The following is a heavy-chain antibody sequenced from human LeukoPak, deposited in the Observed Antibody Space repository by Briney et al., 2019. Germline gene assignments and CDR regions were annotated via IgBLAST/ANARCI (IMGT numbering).Heavy chain of an antibody. J-gene: IGHJ4*02. D-gene: IGHD3-10*01. V-gene: IGHV1-46*01. Sequence: ASVKVSCKASGYTFTSSWVHWVRQAPGPGLEWMGIINPSDGSTICAQNFQGRVTMTRDTSTSTVYMELSSLRSDDTAVYYCARLYGAGTTDCWGQGTLVTVSS. CDR1: GYTFTSSW. CDR3: ARLYGAGTTDC. CDR2: INPSDGST.